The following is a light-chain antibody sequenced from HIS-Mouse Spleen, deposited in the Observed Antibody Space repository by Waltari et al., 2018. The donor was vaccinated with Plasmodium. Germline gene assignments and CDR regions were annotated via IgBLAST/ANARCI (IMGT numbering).Light chain of an antibody. Sequence: DIVMTQSPDSLAVSLGERATINCKSSTSVLYSSNNKNYLAWYQQKPGQPPKLLISWASTRESGVPDRFSGSGSGTDFTLTISSLQAEDVAVYYCQQYYSTPWTFGQGTKVEIK. CDR3: QQYYSTPWT. CDR1: TSVLYSSNNKNY. J-gene: IGKJ1*01. CDR2: WAS. V-gene: IGKV4-1*01.